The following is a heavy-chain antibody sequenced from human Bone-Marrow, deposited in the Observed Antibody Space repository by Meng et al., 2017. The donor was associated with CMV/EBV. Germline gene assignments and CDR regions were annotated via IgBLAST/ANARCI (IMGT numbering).Heavy chain of an antibody. V-gene: IGHV4-39*07. D-gene: IGHD3-22*01. CDR3: ARDPGGINMIVGNWFDP. CDR1: SISSSSYY. J-gene: IGHJ5*02. Sequence: SISSSSYYWGWIRQPPGKGLEWIGSIYYSGSAYYNPSLKSRVTISVDTSKNQFSLKLSSVTAADTAVYYCARDPGGINMIVGNWFDPWGQGTLVTVSS. CDR2: IYYSGSA.